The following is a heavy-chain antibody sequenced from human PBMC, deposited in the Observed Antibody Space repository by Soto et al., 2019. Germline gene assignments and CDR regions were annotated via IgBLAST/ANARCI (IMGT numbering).Heavy chain of an antibody. CDR1: GYTFSSYG. CDR3: GRGGYYDSSGSRNYHYYGIDV. D-gene: IGHD3-22*01. V-gene: IGHV1-18*01. CDR2: ISPYNDYT. J-gene: IGHJ6*01. Sequence: QVHLVQSGGEVKKPGASVKVFCKTSGYTFSSYGVNWVRQAPGRGLEWMGCISPYNDYTYYAQKFQGRVRMTTDTSTKTAYMELRSLRSDDTAVYYCGRGGYYDSSGSRNYHYYGIDVWGQGTTVIVSS.